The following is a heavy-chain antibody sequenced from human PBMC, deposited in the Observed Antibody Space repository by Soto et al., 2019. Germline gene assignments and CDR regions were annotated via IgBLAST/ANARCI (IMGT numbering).Heavy chain of an antibody. D-gene: IGHD4-17*01. CDR3: TAVDYGDYGRNYYMDV. J-gene: IGHJ6*03. CDR1: GFTFSNAW. V-gene: IGHV3-15*01. Sequence: PGGSLRLSCAASGFTFSNAWMSWVRQAPGKGLEWVGRIKSKTDGGTTDCAAPVKGRFTISRDDSKNTLYLQMNSLKTEDTAVYYCTAVDYGDYGRNYYMDVWGKGTTVTVSS. CDR2: IKSKTDGGTT.